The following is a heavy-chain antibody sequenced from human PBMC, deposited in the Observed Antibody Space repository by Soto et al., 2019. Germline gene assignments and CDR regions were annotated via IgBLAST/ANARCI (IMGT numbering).Heavy chain of an antibody. D-gene: IGHD6-19*01. CDR3: ARDGEEQCLVPAFDI. CDR1: GGSVSIVSYD. V-gene: IGHV4-61*01. CDR2: IHYSGST. Sequence: PREALGLSCTFSGGSVSIVSYDWSWMRQPPGKGLEWIGYIHYSGSTNYNPSLKRRVTISVDTSKNQFSLRLSSVTAAETAVYQCARDGEEQCLVPAFDIWGPGTLV. J-gene: IGHJ3*02.